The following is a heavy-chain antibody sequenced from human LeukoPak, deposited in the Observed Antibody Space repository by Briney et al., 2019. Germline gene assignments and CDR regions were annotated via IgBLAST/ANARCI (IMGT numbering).Heavy chain of an antibody. Sequence: PSETLSLTCTVSGGSISSGGYYWSWIRQPPGKGLEWIGYIYYSGSTNYNPSLKSRVTISVDTSKNQFSLKLSSVTAADTAVCYCARSGRFLESGYYYYYYMDVWGKGTTVTVSS. D-gene: IGHD3-3*01. CDR3: ARSGRFLESGYYYYYYMDV. CDR2: IYYSGST. CDR1: GGSISSGGYY. V-gene: IGHV4-61*08. J-gene: IGHJ6*03.